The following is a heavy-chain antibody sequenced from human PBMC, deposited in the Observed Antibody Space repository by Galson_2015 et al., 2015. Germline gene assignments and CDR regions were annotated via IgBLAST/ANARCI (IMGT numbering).Heavy chain of an antibody. CDR3: ARAVGDYCSGGSCFYYYYYYMDV. Sequence: SGGSTYCADSVKGRFTISRDNSKNTLYLQMNSLRAEDTAVYYCARAVGDYCSGGSCFYYYYYYMDVWGKGTTVTVSS. D-gene: IGHD2-15*01. V-gene: IGHV3-53*01. J-gene: IGHJ6*03. CDR2: SGGST.